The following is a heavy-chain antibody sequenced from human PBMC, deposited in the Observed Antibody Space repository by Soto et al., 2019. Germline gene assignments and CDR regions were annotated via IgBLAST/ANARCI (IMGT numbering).Heavy chain of an antibody. D-gene: IGHD6-19*01. CDR1: GGTFSSYA. CDR3: AVRGLYAVAGLFDY. CDR2: IIPIFGTA. V-gene: IGHV1-69*13. Sequence: SVKVSCKASGGTFSSYAISWVRQAPGQGLEWMGGIIPIFGTANYAQKFQGRVTITADESTSTAYMELSSLRSEDTAVYYCAVRGLYAVAGLFDYWAQGTLVTVSS. J-gene: IGHJ4*02.